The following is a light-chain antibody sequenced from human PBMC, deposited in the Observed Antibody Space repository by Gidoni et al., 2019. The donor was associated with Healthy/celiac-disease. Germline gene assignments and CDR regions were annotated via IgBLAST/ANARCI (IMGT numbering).Light chain of an antibody. V-gene: IGLV3-21*04. CDR2: YDS. CDR3: QVWDSSSDHQV. Sequence: SYVLTQPPSVSVAPGKTARITCGGNNIGSKSVHWYQQKPGQAPVLVIYYDSDRPSGIPERFSGSNSGNTATLTISRVEAGDEADYSCQVWDSSSDHQVFGGGTTLTVL. CDR1: NIGSKS. J-gene: IGLJ2*01.